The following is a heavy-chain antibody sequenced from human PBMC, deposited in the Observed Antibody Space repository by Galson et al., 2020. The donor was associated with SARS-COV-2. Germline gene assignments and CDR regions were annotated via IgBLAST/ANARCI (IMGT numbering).Heavy chain of an antibody. J-gene: IGHJ3*01. CDR3: ATYNWDLRAFDF. CDR1: GGSISSSIYY. D-gene: IGHD1-7*01. Sequence: SETLSLTCTVSGGSISSSIYYWAWLRQPPGKGLEWISSVYYNGGTYYNPSLKSRVTISIDTSKNQFSLKLSSVTAADTAVFYCATYNWDLRAFDFWGLGTMVTVSS. V-gene: IGHV4-39*01. CDR2: VYYNGGT.